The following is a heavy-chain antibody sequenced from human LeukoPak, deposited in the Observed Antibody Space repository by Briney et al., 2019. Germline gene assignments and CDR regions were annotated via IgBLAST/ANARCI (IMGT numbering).Heavy chain of an antibody. Sequence: PSETLSLTCTVSGGSISSGDYYWSWIRQPPGKGLEWIGYIYYSGSTYYNPSLTSRVTISVDTSKNHFSLKLTSVTAADTAVYYCAREGFLDAFDIWGQGTMVSVSS. D-gene: IGHD3/OR15-3a*01. J-gene: IGHJ3*02. CDR2: IYYSGST. CDR1: GGSISSGDYY. V-gene: IGHV4-30-4*08. CDR3: AREGFLDAFDI.